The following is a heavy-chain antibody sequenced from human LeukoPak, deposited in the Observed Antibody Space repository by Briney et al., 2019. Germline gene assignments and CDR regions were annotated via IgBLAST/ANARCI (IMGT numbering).Heavy chain of an antibody. Sequence: ASLKVSCKASGYSFTGYYLHWVRQAPGQGLEWMGRINPNNGVTTYAQKFQDRVTMTRDTSISTAYMELSRLTSDDSVVYYCARGHDNWFDPWGQGTLVVVSS. CDR1: GYSFTGYY. V-gene: IGHV1-2*05. CDR2: INPNNGVT. J-gene: IGHJ5*02. CDR3: ARGHDNWFDP.